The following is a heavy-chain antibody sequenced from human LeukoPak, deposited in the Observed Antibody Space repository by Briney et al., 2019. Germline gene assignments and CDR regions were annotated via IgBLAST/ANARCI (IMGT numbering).Heavy chain of an antibody. J-gene: IGHJ4*02. CDR1: GFTFSSYV. V-gene: IGHV3-30*02. CDR2: IRYDGSNK. Sequence: GGSLRLSCAASGFTFSSYVMHWVRQAPGKGLEWVAFIRYDGSNKYYADSVKGRFTISRDNSKNTLYLQMNSLRAEDTAVYYCAKHELAAAPYSLDYWGQGTLVTVSS. CDR3: AKHELAAAPYSLDY. D-gene: IGHD6-13*01.